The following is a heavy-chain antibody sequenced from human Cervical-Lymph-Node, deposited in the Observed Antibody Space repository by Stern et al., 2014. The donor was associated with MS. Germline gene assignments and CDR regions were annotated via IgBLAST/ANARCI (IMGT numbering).Heavy chain of an antibody. V-gene: IGHV1-18*01. J-gene: IGHJ6*02. CDR3: ARDRYCSSTSCSHSTYYGMDV. CDR1: GYTFTSYG. D-gene: IGHD2-2*01. CDR2: ISAYNGNT. Sequence: QVQLMQSGAEVKKPGASVKVSCKASGYTFTSYGISWVRQAPGQGLEWMGWISAYNGNTNYAQKLQGRVTMTTDTSTSTAYMELRSLRSDDTAVYYCARDRYCSSTSCSHSTYYGMDVWGQGTTVTVSS.